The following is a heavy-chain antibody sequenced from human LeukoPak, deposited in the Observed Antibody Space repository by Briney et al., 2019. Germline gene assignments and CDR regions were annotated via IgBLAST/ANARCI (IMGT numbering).Heavy chain of an antibody. D-gene: IGHD4-23*01. CDR2: IYYSGST. CDR1: GGSISSYY. Sequence: SETLSLTCTVSGGSISSYYWSWIRPPPGKGLEWIGYIYYSGSTNYNPSLKSRVTISVDTSKNQFSLKLSSVTAADTAVYYCARLSFSTVVTPEFDYWGQGTLVTVSS. V-gene: IGHV4-59*08. CDR3: ARLSFSTVVTPEFDY. J-gene: IGHJ4*02.